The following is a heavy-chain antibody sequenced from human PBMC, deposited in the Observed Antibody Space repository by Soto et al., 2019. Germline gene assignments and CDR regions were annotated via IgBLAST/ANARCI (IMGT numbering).Heavy chain of an antibody. V-gene: IGHV1-46*01. D-gene: IGHD3-22*01. CDR3: ARERDYYDSSGYYGLGEFDY. CDR2: INPSGGST. CDR1: GYTFTSYY. Sequence: ASVKVSCKASGYTFTSYYMHWVRQAPGQGLEWMGIINPSGGSTSYAQKFQGRVTMTRDTSTSTVYMELSSLRSEDTAVYYCARERDYYDSSGYYGLGEFDYWGQGTLVTVSS. J-gene: IGHJ4*02.